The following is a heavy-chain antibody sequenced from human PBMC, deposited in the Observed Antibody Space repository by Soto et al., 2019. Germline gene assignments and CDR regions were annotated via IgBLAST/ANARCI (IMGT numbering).Heavy chain of an antibody. CDR3: ARDRGYNYPETYYGMDV. Sequence: QVQLVQSGAEVKKPGSSVKVSCKASGGTFSSYAISWVRQAPGQGLEWMGGIIPIFGTANYAQKFQGRVPITADESTSTAYMDLSSLRSEDTAVYYCARDRGYNYPETYYGMDVWGQGTTVTVS. J-gene: IGHJ6*02. V-gene: IGHV1-69*01. CDR2: IIPIFGTA. CDR1: GGTFSSYA. D-gene: IGHD3-22*01.